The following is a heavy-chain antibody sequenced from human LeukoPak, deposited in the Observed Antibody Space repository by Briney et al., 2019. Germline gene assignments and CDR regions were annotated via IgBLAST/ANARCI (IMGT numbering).Heavy chain of an antibody. CDR2: INHSGST. CDR3: AVCSTSCYPFQGAFDI. CDR1: GGSFSDYY. V-gene: IGHV4-34*01. J-gene: IGHJ3*02. D-gene: IGHD2-2*01. Sequence: SETLSLTCAVYGGSFSDYYWSWIRQPPGKGLEWIGEINHSGSTNYNPSLKSRVTISVDTSKNQFSLKLSSVTAADTAVYYCAVCSTSCYPFQGAFDIWGQGTMVTVSS.